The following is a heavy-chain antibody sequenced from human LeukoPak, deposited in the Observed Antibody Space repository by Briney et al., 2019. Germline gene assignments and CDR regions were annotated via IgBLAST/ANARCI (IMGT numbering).Heavy chain of an antibody. D-gene: IGHD3-3*01. CDR2: IYHSGST. V-gene: IGHV4-38-2*02. Sequence: SETLSLTCTVSGYSISSGYYWGWIRQPPGKGLEWIGSIYHSGSTYYNPSLKSRVTISVDTSKNQFSLKLSSVTAADTAVYYCATSPVLRFLEWPHGTSYYYMDVWGKGTTVTVSS. CDR3: ATSPVLRFLEWPHGTSYYYMDV. J-gene: IGHJ6*03. CDR1: GYSISSGYY.